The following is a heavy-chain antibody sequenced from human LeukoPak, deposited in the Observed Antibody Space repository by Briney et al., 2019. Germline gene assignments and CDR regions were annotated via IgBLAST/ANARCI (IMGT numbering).Heavy chain of an antibody. Sequence: ASVKVSCKASGYTFTDYYLHWVRQSPGQGFEWMGWINPNSGDTNYAQKFQGRVTMTRDTSISTAHMEMSRLRSDDTAVYYCARANFLYCSSTTCLFDYWGQGTLVTVSS. CDR2: INPNSGDT. J-gene: IGHJ4*02. CDR1: GYTFTDYY. CDR3: ARANFLYCSSTTCLFDY. D-gene: IGHD2-2*01. V-gene: IGHV1-2*02.